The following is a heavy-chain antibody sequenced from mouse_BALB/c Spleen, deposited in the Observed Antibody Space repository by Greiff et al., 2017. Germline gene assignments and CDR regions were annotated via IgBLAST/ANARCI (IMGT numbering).Heavy chain of an antibody. CDR3: ARVTTAKGVDY. CDR2: ISSGGST. V-gene: IGHV5-6-5*01. Sequence: DVKLVESGGGLVKPGGSLKLSCAASGFTFSSYAMSWVRQTPEKRLEWVASISSGGSTYYPDSVKGRFTISRDNARNILYLQMSSLRSEDTAMYYCARVTTAKGVDYWGQGTSVTVSS. D-gene: IGHD1-2*01. CDR1: GFTFSSYA. J-gene: IGHJ4*01.